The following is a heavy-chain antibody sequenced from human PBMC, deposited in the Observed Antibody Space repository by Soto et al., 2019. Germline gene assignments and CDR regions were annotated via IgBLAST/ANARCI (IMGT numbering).Heavy chain of an antibody. V-gene: IGHV3-30-3*01. Sequence: PGGSLRLSCAASGFTFSSYAMHWVRQAPGKGLEWVAVISYDGSNKYYADSVKGRFTISRDNSKNTLYLQMNSLRAEDTAVYYCARDVLVTISLYHYYGMDVWGQGTTVTVSS. CDR2: ISYDGSNK. CDR1: GFTFSSYA. D-gene: IGHD5-12*01. J-gene: IGHJ6*02. CDR3: ARDVLVTISLYHYYGMDV.